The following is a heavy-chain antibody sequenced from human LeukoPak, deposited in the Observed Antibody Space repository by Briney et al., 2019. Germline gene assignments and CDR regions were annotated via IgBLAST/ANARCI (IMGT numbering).Heavy chain of an antibody. CDR2: ISGSGGST. CDR3: AKADSSGPYDNWFDP. D-gene: IGHD3-22*01. J-gene: IGHJ5*02. Sequence: GGSLRLSCAAFGFTFSSYAMSWVRQAPGKGLEWVSAISGSGGSTYYADSVKGRFTISRDNSKNTLYLQMNSLRAEDTAVYYCAKADSSGPYDNWFDPWGQGTLVTVSS. CDR1: GFTFSSYA. V-gene: IGHV3-23*01.